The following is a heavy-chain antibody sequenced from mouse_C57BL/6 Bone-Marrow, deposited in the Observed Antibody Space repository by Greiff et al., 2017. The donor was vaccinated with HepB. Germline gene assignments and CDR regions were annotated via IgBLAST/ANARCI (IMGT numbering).Heavy chain of an antibody. CDR3: ARRGANYFDY. CDR1: GYTFTNYW. CDR2: IYPGGGYT. D-gene: IGHD3-1*01. J-gene: IGHJ2*01. Sequence: VQLQQSGAELVRPGTSVKMSCKASGYTFTNYWIGGARQRPGHGLEWIGDIYPGGGYTNYNEKFKGKATLTADKSSSTAYMQFSSLTSEDSAIYYCARRGANYFDYWGQGTTLTVSS. V-gene: IGHV1-63*01.